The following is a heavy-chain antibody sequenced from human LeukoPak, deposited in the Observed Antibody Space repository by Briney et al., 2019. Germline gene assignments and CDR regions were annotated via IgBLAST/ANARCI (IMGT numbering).Heavy chain of an antibody. CDR3: ARHSSPHAGSSSWYDF. CDR2: INHSGST. J-gene: IGHJ5*01. Sequence: SETLSLTCAVYVGSFSGYYWSWIRQPPGKGLEWIGEINHSGSTYYNPSLKSRVTISVDTSKNQFSVKLSSVTAADTAVYYCARHSSPHAGSSSWYDFWGQGTLVTVSS. CDR1: VGSFSGYY. D-gene: IGHD2-15*01. V-gene: IGHV4-34*01.